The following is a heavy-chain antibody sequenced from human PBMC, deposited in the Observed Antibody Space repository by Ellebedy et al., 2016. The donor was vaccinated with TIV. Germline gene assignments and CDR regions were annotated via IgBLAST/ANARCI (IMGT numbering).Heavy chain of an antibody. V-gene: IGHV3-23*01. J-gene: IGHJ4*02. D-gene: IGHD2-2*01. CDR1: GYTFSDYY. CDR2: ISGSADST. Sequence: GESLKISXAASGYTFSDYYMTWIRQAPGKGLEWVATISGSADSTFHADSVRDRFPISRDNSKATLFLEMNSLRPEDTAVYYCVKAAHTRTSYLGSWGRGSLVTVSS. CDR3: VKAAHTRTSYLGS.